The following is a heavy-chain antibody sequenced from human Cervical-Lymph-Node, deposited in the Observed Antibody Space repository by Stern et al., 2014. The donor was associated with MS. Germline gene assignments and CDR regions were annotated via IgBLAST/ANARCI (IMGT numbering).Heavy chain of an antibody. CDR1: GYTFSSYG. CDR2: ISTYNGNA. V-gene: IGHV1-18*01. J-gene: IGHJ4*02. Sequence: QDQLVQSGAEVKKPGASVKVSCKTSGYTFSSYGISWVRQAHGQGLEWMGWISTYNGNANYAQKLHGRVTVTTDTSTTTVYMELRSLRSDDTAVYYCAREAYTSGSDYWGQGTLVTVSS. D-gene: IGHD6-19*01. CDR3: AREAYTSGSDY.